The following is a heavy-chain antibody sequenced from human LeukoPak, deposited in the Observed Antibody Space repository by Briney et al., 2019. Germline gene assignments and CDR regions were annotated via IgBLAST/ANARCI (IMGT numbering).Heavy chain of an antibody. J-gene: IGHJ3*02. Sequence: PGRSLRLSCAASGFTFSSYAMHWVRQAPGKRLEWVAVISYDGSNKYYADSVKGRFTISRDNSKNTLYLQMNSLRAEDTAVYYCARSRDSSGRPDAFDIWGQGTMVTVSS. CDR2: ISYDGSNK. CDR3: ARSRDSSGRPDAFDI. V-gene: IGHV3-30-3*01. D-gene: IGHD3-22*01. CDR1: GFTFSSYA.